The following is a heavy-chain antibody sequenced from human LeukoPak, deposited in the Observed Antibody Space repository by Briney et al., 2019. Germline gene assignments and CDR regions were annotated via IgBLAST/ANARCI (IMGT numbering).Heavy chain of an antibody. CDR1: GGSISSYY. CDR3: AGRVGPRGD. V-gene: IGHV4-59*08. CDR2: IYYSGST. Sequence: SETLSLTCTVSGGSISSYYWSWIRQPPGKGLEWIGYIYYSGSTNYNPSLKSRVTMSVDTSKNQFSLKLTSVTAADTAVYYCAGRVGPRGDWGQGTLVTVSS. J-gene: IGHJ4*02. D-gene: IGHD1-26*01.